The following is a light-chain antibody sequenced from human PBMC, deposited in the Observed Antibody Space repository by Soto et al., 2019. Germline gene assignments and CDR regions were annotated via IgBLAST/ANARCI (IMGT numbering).Light chain of an antibody. Sequence: DIQMTQPPSTLSASVGDTVTISCRASQSISTRLAWYQQKPGKAPKLLIYAASSLQSGVPSRFSGSGSGTDFTLTISSLQPEDFATYYCQQSYSTLTFGGGTKVDI. CDR2: AAS. CDR3: QQSYSTLT. CDR1: QSISTR. J-gene: IGKJ4*01. V-gene: IGKV1-39*01.